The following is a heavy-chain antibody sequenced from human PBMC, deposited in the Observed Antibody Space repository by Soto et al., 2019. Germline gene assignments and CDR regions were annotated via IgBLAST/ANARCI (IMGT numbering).Heavy chain of an antibody. CDR2: IKQDGSEK. J-gene: IGHJ4*02. Sequence: EVQLMESGGGLVQPGGSLRLSCAASKFTFSNCWMSWVRQAPGKGLEWVANIKQDGSEKYYVDSVKGRVTISRDNAKNSLYLQMNSLRAEDTAVYYCAKDLVATTPGLDYWGKGTLVTVSS. D-gene: IGHD5-12*01. CDR3: AKDLVATTPGLDY. CDR1: KFTFSNCW. V-gene: IGHV3-7*01.